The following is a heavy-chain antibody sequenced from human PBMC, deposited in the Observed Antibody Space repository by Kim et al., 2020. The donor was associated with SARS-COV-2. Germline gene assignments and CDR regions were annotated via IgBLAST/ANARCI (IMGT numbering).Heavy chain of an antibody. V-gene: IGHV3-15*01. CDR3: TTDGIVVVVDLHSG. Sequence: GGSLRLSYAASGFTFSNAWMSWVRQAPGKGLEWVGRIKSKTDGGTTDYAAPVKGRFTISRNDSKNTLYLQMNSLKTEDTAVYYCTTDGIVVVVDLHSGWGPGTLVTVSS. CDR2: IKSKTDGGTT. J-gene: IGHJ4*02. CDR1: GFTFSNAW. D-gene: IGHD2-15*01.